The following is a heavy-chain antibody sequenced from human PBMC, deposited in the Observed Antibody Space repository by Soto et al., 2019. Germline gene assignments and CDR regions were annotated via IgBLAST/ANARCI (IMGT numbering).Heavy chain of an antibody. J-gene: IGHJ4*02. CDR1: GGLFSSLS. CDR3: AREGDYYDSSGYYLPSFDY. CDR2: IIPVFGTT. V-gene: IGHV1-69*13. D-gene: IGHD3-22*01. Sequence: SVKVFFKDCGGLFSSLSISLVRQAPGQGLEWIGGIIPVFGTTNYAQKFHVRVTITAGESTNTAYMELSSLTSDDTAMYYCAREGDYYDSSGYYLPSFDYWGQGTLVTVSS.